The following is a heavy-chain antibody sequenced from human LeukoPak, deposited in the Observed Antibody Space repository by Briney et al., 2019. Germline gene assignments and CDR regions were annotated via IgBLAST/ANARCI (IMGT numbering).Heavy chain of an antibody. CDR1: GFTFSSYG. CDR2: ISGGST. D-gene: IGHD2-21*01. V-gene: IGHV3-23*01. Sequence: GGSLRLSRAASGFTFSSYGMNWVRQAPVKGLDWVSTISGGSTYYADSVKGRFTISRDNSKNTLYLQMNSLRAEDTAVYYCAKGVWQGSDYWGQGTLVTVSS. CDR3: AKGVWQGSDY. J-gene: IGHJ4*02.